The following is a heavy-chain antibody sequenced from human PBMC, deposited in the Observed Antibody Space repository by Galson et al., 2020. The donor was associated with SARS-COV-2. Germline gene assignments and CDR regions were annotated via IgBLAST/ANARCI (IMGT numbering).Heavy chain of an antibody. CDR3: ARVRSGTCIFEY. D-gene: IGHD1-26*01. J-gene: IGHJ4*01. CDR1: GYTFTSDW. CDR2: IYPGDSEI. V-gene: IGHV5-51*01. Sequence: KIGESLKISCKGSGYTFTSDWIGWVRQKPGKGLEWMGFIYPGDSEIRSSLSFQGRVTFSADKSINTAYLQWGILRASDTAIYYCARVRSGTCIFEYWGQGTLVTVSS.